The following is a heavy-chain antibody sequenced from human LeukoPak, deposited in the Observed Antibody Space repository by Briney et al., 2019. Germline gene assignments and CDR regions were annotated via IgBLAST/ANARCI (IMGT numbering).Heavy chain of an antibody. CDR2: INWNGGST. D-gene: IGHD2-8*01. CDR3: ARDRYYCTNGVCSNPFDY. CDR1: GFTFDDYG. Sequence: GGSLRLSCAASGFTFDDYGMSWVRQAPGKGLEWVSGINWNGGSTGYADSVKGRFTISRDNAKNSLYPQMNSLRAEDTAVYYCARDRYYCTNGVCSNPFDYWGQGTLVTVSS. V-gene: IGHV3-20*04. J-gene: IGHJ4*02.